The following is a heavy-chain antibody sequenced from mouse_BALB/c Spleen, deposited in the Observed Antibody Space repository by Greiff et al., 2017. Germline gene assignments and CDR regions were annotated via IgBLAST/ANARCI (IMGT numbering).Heavy chain of an antibody. CDR1: GFTLSSFG. Sequence: EVKLVESGGGLVQPGGSRKLSCAASGFTLSSFGMHWVRQAPEKGLEWVAYISSGSSTIYYAATVTGRFTITRDNTKQDLFLQMTSLRSEDTAMYYGARSHYRYDLYFDVLGAATTVTDS. CDR3: ARSHYRYDLYFDV. D-gene: IGHD2-14*01. CDR2: ISSGSSTI. V-gene: IGHV5-17*02. J-gene: IGHJ1*01.